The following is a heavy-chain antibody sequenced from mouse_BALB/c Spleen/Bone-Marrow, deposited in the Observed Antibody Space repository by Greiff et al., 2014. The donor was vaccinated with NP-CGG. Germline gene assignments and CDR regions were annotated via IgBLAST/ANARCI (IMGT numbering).Heavy chain of an antibody. CDR2: ISSGGPYT. V-gene: IGHV5-9*02. Sequence: EVQLVESGGGLVKPGGSLKLSCAASGFPFSRYDMSWVRQTPEKRLEWVATISSGGPYTYYPVSVKGRFTISRDNARNTQYLQMSGLRSEDTALYYCARQDGYDGTWFAYWGQGTLVTVSA. D-gene: IGHD2-2*01. J-gene: IGHJ3*01. CDR1: GFPFSRYD. CDR3: ARQDGYDGTWFAY.